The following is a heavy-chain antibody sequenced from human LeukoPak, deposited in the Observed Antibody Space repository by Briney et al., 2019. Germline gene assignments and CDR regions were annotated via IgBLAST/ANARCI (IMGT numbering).Heavy chain of an antibody. CDR3: ARVFASSSTSSHYYYYGMDV. J-gene: IGHJ6*02. Sequence: GASVKVSCKASGGTFSSYAISWVRQAPGQGLEWMGRIIPILGIANYAQKFQGRVTITADKSTSTAYMELSSLRSEDTAVYYCARVFASSSTSSHYYYYGMDVWGQGTTVTVSS. CDR2: IIPILGIA. V-gene: IGHV1-69*04. CDR1: GGTFSSYA. D-gene: IGHD2-2*01.